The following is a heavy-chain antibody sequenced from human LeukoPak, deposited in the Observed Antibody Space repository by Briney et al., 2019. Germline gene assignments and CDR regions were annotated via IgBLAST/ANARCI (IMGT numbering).Heavy chain of an antibody. J-gene: IGHJ4*02. V-gene: IGHV4-59*01. Sequence: SETLSPTCTVSGGSISSYYWSWIRQPPGKGLEWIGYIYYSGSTNYNPSLKSRVTISVDTSKNQFSLKLSSVTAADTAVYYCAREVDFWSGYYDYWGQGTLVTVSS. CDR2: IYYSGST. CDR3: AREVDFWSGYYDY. D-gene: IGHD3-3*01. CDR1: GGSISSYY.